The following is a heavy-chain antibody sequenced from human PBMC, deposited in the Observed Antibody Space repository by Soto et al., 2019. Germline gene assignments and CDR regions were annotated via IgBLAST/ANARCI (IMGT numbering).Heavy chain of an antibody. J-gene: IGHJ3*02. CDR2: IYHSGST. V-gene: IGHV4-38-2*02. D-gene: IGHD6-13*01. CDR3: ARDIAAQDAFDI. CDR1: GYSISSGYY. Sequence: PSETLSLTCAGSGYSISSGYYWGWTRQPPGKGLEWIGSIYHSGSTYYNPSLKSRVTISVDTSKNQFSLKLSSVTAADTAVYYCARDIAAQDAFDIWGQGTMVTVSS.